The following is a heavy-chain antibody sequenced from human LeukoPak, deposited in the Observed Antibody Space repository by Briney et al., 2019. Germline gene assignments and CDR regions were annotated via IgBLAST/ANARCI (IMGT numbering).Heavy chain of an antibody. J-gene: IGHJ6*02. CDR1: GFTFSDYY. CDR3: ASNLAANYHFYYGIDV. Sequence: GGSLRLSCAASGFTFSDYYMSWIRQAPGKGLEWVSFINSGGSSTYYVDSVKGRFTISRDNAKNSLYLQMSSLRAEDTAVYYCASNLAANYHFYYGIDVWGQGTTVTVSS. D-gene: IGHD1-26*01. V-gene: IGHV3-11*01. CDR2: INSGGSST.